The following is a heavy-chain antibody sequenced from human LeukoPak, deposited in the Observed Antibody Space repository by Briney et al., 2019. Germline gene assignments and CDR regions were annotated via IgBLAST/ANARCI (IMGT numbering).Heavy chain of an antibody. CDR1: GFTSSSYW. J-gene: IGHJ5*02. D-gene: IGHD6-13*01. Sequence: PGGSLRLSCADSGFTSSSYWMNWVRQAPGKGLEWVANINQDGSEEYYVDSVKGRFTFSRDNAMNSLFLQMNSLRAEDTAVYYCARGVYDNSPFDPWGQGTLVTVSS. CDR2: INQDGSEE. CDR3: ARGVYDNSPFDP. V-gene: IGHV3-7*01.